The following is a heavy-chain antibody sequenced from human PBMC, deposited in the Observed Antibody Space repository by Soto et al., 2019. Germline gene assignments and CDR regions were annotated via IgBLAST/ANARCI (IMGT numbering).Heavy chain of an antibody. V-gene: IGHV1-8*01. D-gene: IGHD3-3*01. Sequence: QVQLVQSGAEVKKPGASVKVSCKASGYTFTSYDINWVRQATGQGLEWMGWMNPNSGNTGYAQKFQGRVTMTRNTSISTAYMELSSLSSEDTAVYYCARDYAYYDFWSGYSRDNWFDPWGQGTLVTVSS. CDR3: ARDYAYYDFWSGYSRDNWFDP. J-gene: IGHJ5*02. CDR2: MNPNSGNT. CDR1: GYTFTSYD.